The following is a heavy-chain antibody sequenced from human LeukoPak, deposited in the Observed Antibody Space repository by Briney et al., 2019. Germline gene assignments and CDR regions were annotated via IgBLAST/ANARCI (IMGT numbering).Heavy chain of an antibody. J-gene: IGHJ4*02. Sequence: ASVKVSCKASGYTFTNYYMHWVRQAPGHGLEWMGWINPNRGDTNYAQKFQGRVTMTRDTSITTAFMELTRLTSDDTAVYYCTRDLLGFATTPLSDWGQGTLFTVSS. CDR2: INPNRGDT. CDR3: TRDLLGFATTPLSD. CDR1: GYTFTNYY. V-gene: IGHV1-2*02. D-gene: IGHD4-17*01.